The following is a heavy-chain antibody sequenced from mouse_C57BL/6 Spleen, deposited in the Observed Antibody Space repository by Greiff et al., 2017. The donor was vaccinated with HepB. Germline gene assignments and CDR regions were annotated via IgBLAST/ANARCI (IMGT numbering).Heavy chain of an antibody. Sequence: VQLKESGPELVKPGASVKISCKASGYSFTGYYMNWVKQSPEKSLEWIGEINPSTGGTTYNQKFKAKATLTVDKSSSTAYMQLKSLTSEDSAVYYCAATVVATDYWGQGTTLTVSS. CDR1: GYSFTGYY. CDR3: AATVVATDY. V-gene: IGHV1-42*01. J-gene: IGHJ2*01. D-gene: IGHD1-1*01. CDR2: INPSTGGT.